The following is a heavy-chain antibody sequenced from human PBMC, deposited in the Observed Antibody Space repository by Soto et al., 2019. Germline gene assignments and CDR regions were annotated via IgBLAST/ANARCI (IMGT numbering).Heavy chain of an antibody. V-gene: IGHV4-59*11. CDR1: GVSLTSHY. CDR2: IYYSGST. CDR3: ARLRDRSGTASIYNGMDV. J-gene: IGHJ6*02. Sequence: SETLSLTCRVSGVSLTSHYWTWIRQSPGKGLEWIGYIYYSGSTNYSPSLKSRLTMSIDTPSNQFSLNLSSVTAADTAIYYCARLRDRSGTASIYNGMDVWGPGTMVTVSS. D-gene: IGHD3-22*01.